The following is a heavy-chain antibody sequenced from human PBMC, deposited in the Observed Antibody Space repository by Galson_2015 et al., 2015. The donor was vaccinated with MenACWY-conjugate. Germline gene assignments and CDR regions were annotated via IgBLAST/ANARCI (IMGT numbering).Heavy chain of an antibody. CDR2: IIPIFGTA. D-gene: IGHD2-2*01. CDR1: GGTFSSYA. V-gene: IGHV1-69*13. J-gene: IGHJ4*02. CDR3: ARPSEVVVPAADLIAFDY. Sequence: QSGAEVKKPGASVKVSCTASGGTFSSYAISWVRQAPGQGLEWMGGIIPIFGTANYAQKFQGRVTITADESTSTAYMELSSLRSEDTAVYYCARPSEVVVPAADLIAFDYWGQGTLVTVSS.